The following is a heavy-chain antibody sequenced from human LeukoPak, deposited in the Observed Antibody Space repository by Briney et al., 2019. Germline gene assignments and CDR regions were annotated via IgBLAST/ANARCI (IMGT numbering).Heavy chain of an antibody. CDR2: IYHSGST. J-gene: IGHJ4*02. CDR3: AALGVGPTTVNS. CDR1: GYSISTNYY. Sequence: PSETLSLTCEVPGYSISTNYYWGWIRLPPGKRLEWIGNIYHSGSTSYNPSLKSRVTISVDTSTNQFSLKLNSVTAADTAVYYCAALGVGPTTVNSCGQGTLVTVSS. V-gene: IGHV4-38-2*01. D-gene: IGHD1-26*01.